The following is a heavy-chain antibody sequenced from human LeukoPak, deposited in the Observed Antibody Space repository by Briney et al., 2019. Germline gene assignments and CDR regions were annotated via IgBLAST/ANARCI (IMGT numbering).Heavy chain of an antibody. CDR2: IYYSGST. J-gene: IGHJ3*01. CDR3: ARDLRVGGSSGWYAFDV. Sequence: PSETLSLTCTVSGGSISSSSYYWGWIRQPPGKGLEWIGSIYYSGSTYYNPSLKSRVTISVDTSKNQFSLKLSSVTAADTAVYYCARDLRVGGSSGWYAFDVWGQGTMVTVSP. D-gene: IGHD6-19*01. V-gene: IGHV4-39*07. CDR1: GGSISSSSYY.